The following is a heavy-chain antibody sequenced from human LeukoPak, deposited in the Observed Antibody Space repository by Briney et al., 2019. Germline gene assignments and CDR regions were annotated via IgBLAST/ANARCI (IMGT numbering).Heavy chain of an antibody. CDR3: VRGATSRIGSASMDV. D-gene: IGHD3-10*01. J-gene: IGHJ6*02. CDR2: INSDGSST. Sequence: GGSLRHSCAASGFTFSSYWMHWVRQAPGKGLVWVSRINSDGSSTNYADSVKGRFTISRDNAKNTLHLQMNSLRVDDTAVYYCVRGATSRIGSASMDVWGQGTTVAVSS. V-gene: IGHV3-74*01. CDR1: GFTFSSYW.